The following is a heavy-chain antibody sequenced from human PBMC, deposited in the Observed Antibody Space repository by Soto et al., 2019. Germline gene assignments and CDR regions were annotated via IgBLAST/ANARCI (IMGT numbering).Heavy chain of an antibody. CDR1: GGSISSGGYY. Sequence: SETLSLTCTVSGGSISSGGYYWSWIRQHPGKGLEWIGYIYYSGSTYYNPSLKSRVTISVDTSKNQFSLKLSSVTAADTAVYYCARENLGYCSGGRCGTFDYWGQGTLVTVYS. D-gene: IGHD2-15*01. J-gene: IGHJ4*02. V-gene: IGHV4-31*03. CDR2: IYYSGST. CDR3: ARENLGYCSGGRCGTFDY.